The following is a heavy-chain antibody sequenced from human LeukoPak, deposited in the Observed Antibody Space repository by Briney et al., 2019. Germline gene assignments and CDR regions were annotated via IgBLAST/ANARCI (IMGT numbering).Heavy chain of an antibody. V-gene: IGHV4-59*01. J-gene: IGHJ4*02. D-gene: IGHD1-7*01. CDR1: ASIISYY. CDR3: ARSYWNYVNY. CDR2: IYYTGST. Sequence: SETLSLTCTVSASIISYYWSWIRQPPGKGLEWIGYIYYTGSTNYNPSLKSRVTISLDTSKNQLSLELSSGTAADTAVYYCARSYWNYVNYWGQGTQVTVSS.